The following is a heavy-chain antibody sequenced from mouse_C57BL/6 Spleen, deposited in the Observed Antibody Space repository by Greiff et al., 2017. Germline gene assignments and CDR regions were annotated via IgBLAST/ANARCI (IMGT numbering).Heavy chain of an antibody. Sequence: EVMLVESGGDLVKPGGSLKLSCAASGFTLSSDGMSWVRQTPDKRLAWVATISSGGSYTYYPDSVKGRVSISRDNAKNTLYLQMSSLKSEVTALYYCARQDYSSSYPYWYFDVRGTGSTVSVAS. V-gene: IGHV5-6*02. CDR3: ARQDYSSSYPYWYFDV. CDR1: GFTLSSDG. D-gene: IGHD1-1*01. CDR2: ISSGGSYT. J-gene: IGHJ1*03.